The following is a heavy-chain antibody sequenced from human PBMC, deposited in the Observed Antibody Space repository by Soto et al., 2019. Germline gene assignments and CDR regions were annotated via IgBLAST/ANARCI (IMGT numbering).Heavy chain of an antibody. J-gene: IGHJ5*02. CDR1: GDTSSNYG. D-gene: IGHD2-21*01. V-gene: IGHV1-69*06. Sequence: QVQLVQSGAEVKKPGSSVKVSCKASGDTSSNYGVSWVRQAPGQGLEWMGGILPVFGTTTYARNFQGRITITADKSTSTVYMQLSSLRSEDTAMYYCATARHTITIVVIPSAVGNWFDPWGQGTLVTVSS. CDR2: ILPVFGTT. CDR3: ATARHTITIVVIPSAVGNWFDP.